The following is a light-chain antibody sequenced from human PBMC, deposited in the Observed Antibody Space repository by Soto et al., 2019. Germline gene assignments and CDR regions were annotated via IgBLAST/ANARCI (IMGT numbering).Light chain of an antibody. CDR1: QSVSSTY. CDR3: QQYGTSPRT. CDR2: GAS. Sequence: EIVLTQSPGTLSLSPGERATLSCRASQSVSSTYLAWYQQKPGQAPMLLIYGASSRATGIPDRFSGSGSGTDFTLTISRLEPEAFAVYFCQQYGTSPRTFGQGTRLEI. J-gene: IGKJ5*01. V-gene: IGKV3-20*01.